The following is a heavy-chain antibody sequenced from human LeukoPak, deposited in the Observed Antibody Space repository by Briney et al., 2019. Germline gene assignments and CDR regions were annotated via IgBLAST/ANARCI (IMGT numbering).Heavy chain of an antibody. CDR3: ARENGLSHPRRFDP. V-gene: IGHV4-59*01. CDR2: IYYTGGT. CDR1: GGSISRYY. D-gene: IGHD2-8*01. J-gene: IGHJ5*02. Sequence: SETLSLTCTVSGGSISRYYWSWIRQPPGKGLEWIGHIYYTGGTNYNPSLESRVTISVDTSKNQFSLKLNSVTAADTAVYYCARENGLSHPRRFDPWGQGTLVTVSS.